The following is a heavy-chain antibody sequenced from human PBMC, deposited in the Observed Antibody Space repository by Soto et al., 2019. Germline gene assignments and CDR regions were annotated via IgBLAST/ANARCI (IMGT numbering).Heavy chain of an antibody. CDR2: INSDGSST. Sequence: LRLSCAASGFTFSSYWMHWVRQAPGKGLVWVSRINSDGSSTSYADSVKGRFTISRDNAKNTLYLQMNSLRAEDTAVYYCARSSYYYDSSGSLGFDPWGQGTLVTVSS. J-gene: IGHJ5*02. CDR1: GFTFSSYW. CDR3: ARSSYYYDSSGSLGFDP. V-gene: IGHV3-74*01. D-gene: IGHD3-22*01.